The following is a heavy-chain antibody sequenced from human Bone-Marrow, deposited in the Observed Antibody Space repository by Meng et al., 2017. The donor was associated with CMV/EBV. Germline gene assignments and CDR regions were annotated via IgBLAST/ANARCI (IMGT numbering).Heavy chain of an antibody. V-gene: IGHV3-21*01. D-gene: IGHD2-2*02. CDR3: ARESYIVVVPAAIPVGDKYNWFDP. Sequence: GGSLRLSWAASEFTLRTSDMNWVRQAPGKGLERVSPINSNSRYRHHAGSVKGHFTISRDNAKNSLYLQMNSLRAEDTAVYYCARESYIVVVPAAIPVGDKYNWFDPWGQGTLVTVPS. CDR1: EFTLRTSD. CDR2: INSNSRYR. J-gene: IGHJ5*02.